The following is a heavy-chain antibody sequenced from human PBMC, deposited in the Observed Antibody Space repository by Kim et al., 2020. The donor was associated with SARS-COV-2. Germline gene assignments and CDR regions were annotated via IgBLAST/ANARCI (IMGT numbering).Heavy chain of an antibody. V-gene: IGHV4-34*12. Sequence: SETLSLTCSVYGSSFTDYYWSWVRQSPGKGLEWIGEIFHRGVTNYNPSLKSRVTLSVETSKRQSSLRVNSVTAADTAVYYFATLSRVDFCGQGTQVIVSS. J-gene: IGHJ4*02. D-gene: IGHD3-3*02. CDR1: GSSFTDYY. CDR2: IFHRGVT. CDR3: ATLSRVDF.